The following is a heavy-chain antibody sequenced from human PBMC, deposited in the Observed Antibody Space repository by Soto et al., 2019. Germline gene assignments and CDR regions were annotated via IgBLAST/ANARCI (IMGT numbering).Heavy chain of an antibody. V-gene: IGHV2-5*02. CDR1: GFSLNTGGVG. Sequence: ITLKESGPTLVKPTQTLTLTCTFSGFSLNTGGVGVGWVRQPRGKAMEWLALIYWDDDERYRPSLRSRLNILKDTFNHQVVITRTNMDPEYIAVYDGVRNWSYYGGYDSYGMDAWRQGTTVTVSS. J-gene: IGHJ6*02. CDR3: VRNWSYYGGYDSYGMDA. D-gene: IGHD3-10*01. CDR2: IYWDDDE.